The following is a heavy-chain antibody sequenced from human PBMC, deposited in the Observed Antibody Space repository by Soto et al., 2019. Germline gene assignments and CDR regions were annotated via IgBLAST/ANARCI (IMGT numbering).Heavy chain of an antibody. V-gene: IGHV3-7*01. Sequence: GGSLRLSCAASGFTFSSYWMSWVRQAPGKGLEWVANIKQDGSEKYYVDSVKGRFTISRDNAKNSLYLQMNSLRAEDTAVYYCAREGYCSSTSCYDSDYWGQGTLVTVSS. D-gene: IGHD2-2*01. CDR1: GFTFSSYW. CDR3: AREGYCSSTSCYDSDY. J-gene: IGHJ4*02. CDR2: IKQDGSEK.